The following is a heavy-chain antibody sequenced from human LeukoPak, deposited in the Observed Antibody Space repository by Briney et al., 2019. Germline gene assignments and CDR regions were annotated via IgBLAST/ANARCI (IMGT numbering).Heavy chain of an antibody. CDR2: ISSSGSTI. J-gene: IGHJ3*02. CDR1: GFTFSSYE. Sequence: GGSLRLSCAASGFTFSSYEMNWVRQAPGKGLEWVSYISSSGSTIYYADSVKGRFTISRDNAKNSLYLQMNSLRAEDTAVYYCARVKEASAFDIWGQGTMVTVSS. D-gene: IGHD5-12*01. CDR3: ARVKEASAFDI. V-gene: IGHV3-48*03.